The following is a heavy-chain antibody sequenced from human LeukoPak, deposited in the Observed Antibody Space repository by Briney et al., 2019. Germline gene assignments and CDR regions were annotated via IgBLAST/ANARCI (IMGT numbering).Heavy chain of an antibody. Sequence: PSETLSLTCTVSGGSISSYYWSWIRQPPGKGLEWIGYIYYSGSTNYNPSLKSRVTISVDTSKNQFSLKLSSVTAADTAVYYCARPGYDFWSGYSGPFDYWGQGTLVTVSS. CDR3: ARPGYDFWSGYSGPFDY. V-gene: IGHV4-59*12. CDR1: GGSISSYY. CDR2: IYYSGST. J-gene: IGHJ4*02. D-gene: IGHD3-3*01.